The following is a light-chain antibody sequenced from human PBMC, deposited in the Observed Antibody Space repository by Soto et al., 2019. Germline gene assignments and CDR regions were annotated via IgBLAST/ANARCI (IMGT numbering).Light chain of an antibody. J-gene: IGKJ4*01. CDR3: LQYNSYPVT. CDR2: AAS. V-gene: IGKV1-5*01. CDR1: QSISSW. Sequence: DIQMTQSPSTLSASVGDRVTITCRASQSISSWLAWYQQKPGKVPKRLIYAASSLQSGVPSRFSGSGSETEFTLTISSLQPEDSATYYCLQYNSYPVTFGGGTEVEIK.